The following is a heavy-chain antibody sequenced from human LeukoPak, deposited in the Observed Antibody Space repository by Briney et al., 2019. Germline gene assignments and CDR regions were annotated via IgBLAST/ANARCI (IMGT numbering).Heavy chain of an antibody. J-gene: IGHJ4*02. V-gene: IGHV3-23*01. CDR1: GFTFSKYA. D-gene: IGHD2-15*01. CDR2: ISRDSGRT. CDR3: AKAHDIVVVLDS. Sequence: GGSLRLSCVASGFTFSKYAMSWVRQAPGKGPEWVAPISRDSGRTYYADSVRGRLTISRDNSKNTLYLQMDKLRAEDTAVYYCAKAHDIVVVLDSWDRGTQVTVSS.